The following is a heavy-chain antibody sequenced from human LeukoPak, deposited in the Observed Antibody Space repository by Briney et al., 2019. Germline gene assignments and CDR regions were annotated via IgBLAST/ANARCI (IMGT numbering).Heavy chain of an antibody. V-gene: IGHV5-51*01. CDR1: GYSFTSYW. J-gene: IGHJ4*02. D-gene: IGHD5-18*01. CDR3: ARRGEAMDPFDY. Sequence: GESLKISCKDSGYSFTSYWIGWVRQMPGKGLEWMGIIYPGDSDTRYSPSFQGQVTISTDKSINTAYLQWSSLKASDTAIYYCARRGEAMDPFDYWGQGTLVTVSS. CDR2: IYPGDSDT.